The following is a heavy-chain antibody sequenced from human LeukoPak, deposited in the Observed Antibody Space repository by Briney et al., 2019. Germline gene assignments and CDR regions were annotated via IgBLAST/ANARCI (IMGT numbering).Heavy chain of an antibody. V-gene: IGHV3-30*03. CDR1: GFTFSSYG. D-gene: IGHD3-22*01. J-gene: IGHJ4*02. CDR2: ISYDGSNK. Sequence: GGSLRLSCAASGFTFSSYGMHWVRQAPGKGLEWVAVISYDGSNKYYADSVKGRFTISRDNSKNTLYLQMNSLRAEDTAVYYCARDLFGYDSSGYYGPFDYWGQGTLVTVSS. CDR3: ARDLFGYDSSGYYGPFDY.